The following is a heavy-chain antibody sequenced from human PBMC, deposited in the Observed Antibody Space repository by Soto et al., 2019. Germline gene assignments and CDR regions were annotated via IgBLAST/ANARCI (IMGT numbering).Heavy chain of an antibody. CDR3: AKDWGSSGWFNWFDP. CDR1: GFTLSNTG. Sequence: QVQLVESGGGVVQPGRSLRLSCVASGFTLSNTGMHWVRQAPGKGLEGVAMISHDGSNTYYGDSVKGRFTISRDNSWNTLYLQMDRLRPEDTSVYYCAKDWGSSGWFNWFDPWGQGTLVTVSS. J-gene: IGHJ5*02. CDR2: ISHDGSNT. D-gene: IGHD6-19*01. V-gene: IGHV3-30*18.